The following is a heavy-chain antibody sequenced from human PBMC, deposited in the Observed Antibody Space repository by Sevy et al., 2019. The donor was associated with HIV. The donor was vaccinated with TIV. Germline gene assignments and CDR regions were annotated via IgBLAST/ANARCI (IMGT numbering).Heavy chain of an antibody. Sequence: GGSLRLSCTASGFTFGDYAMSWVRQAPGKGLEWVGLIRSKAYGGTTKYAASVKGRFIISRDNSKSIAYLQMNSLKTEDMAVYYCTRVRSSNFFDYWGQGTLVTVSS. CDR1: GFTFGDYA. CDR2: IRSKAYGGTT. CDR3: TRVRSSNFFDY. D-gene: IGHD6-13*01. V-gene: IGHV3-49*04. J-gene: IGHJ4*02.